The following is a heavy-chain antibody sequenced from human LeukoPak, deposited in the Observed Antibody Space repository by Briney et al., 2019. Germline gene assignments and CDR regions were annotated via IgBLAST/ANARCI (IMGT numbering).Heavy chain of an antibody. CDR2: ISYSGST. Sequence: SETLSLTCTVSGVSISTYSWSWIRQPPGKGLEWIGYISYSGSTSYNPSLRSRVTISVGTSKNQFSLKLSSVTAADTAVYYCATDGNFDLWGRGTLVTVSS. CDR3: ATDGNFDL. CDR1: GVSISTYS. J-gene: IGHJ2*01. D-gene: IGHD1-26*01. V-gene: IGHV4-59*01.